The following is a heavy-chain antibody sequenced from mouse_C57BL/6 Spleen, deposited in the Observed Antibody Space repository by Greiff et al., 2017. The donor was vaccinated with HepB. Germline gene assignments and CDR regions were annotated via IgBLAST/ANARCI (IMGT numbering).Heavy chain of an antibody. J-gene: IGHJ1*03. CDR2: INPNNGGT. V-gene: IGHV1-18*01. D-gene: IGHD1-1*01. CDR1: GYTFTDYN. CDR3: ARITTVLNWYLDV. Sequence: EVQLQQSGPELVKPGASVKIPCKASGYTFTDYNMDWVKQSHGKSLEWIGDINPNNGGTIYNQKFKGKATLTVDKSSSTAYMELRSLTSEDTAVYCCARITTVLNWYLDVWGTGTTVTVSS.